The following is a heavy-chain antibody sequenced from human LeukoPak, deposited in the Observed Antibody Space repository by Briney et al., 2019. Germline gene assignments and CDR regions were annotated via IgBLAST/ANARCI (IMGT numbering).Heavy chain of an antibody. CDR3: ARAAWRGTTSRDAFDI. J-gene: IGHJ3*02. D-gene: IGHD2/OR15-2a*01. Sequence: SQTLSLTCTVSGGSISSGGDYGSWIRQHPGKGLEWIGYIYYSATTYYNPSRRSRITISVDTSKSQFSLTLSSVTAADTAVYYCARAAWRGTTSRDAFDIWGQGTMVAVSS. CDR2: IYYSATT. V-gene: IGHV4-31*03. CDR1: GGSISSGGDY.